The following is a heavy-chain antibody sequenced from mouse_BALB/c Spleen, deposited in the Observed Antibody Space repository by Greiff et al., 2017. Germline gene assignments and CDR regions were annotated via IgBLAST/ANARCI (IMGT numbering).Heavy chain of an antibody. CDR2: ISSGSSTI. CDR3: ARSNYRYDGYFDV. D-gene: IGHD2-14*01. CDR1: GFTFSSFG. Sequence: DVKLVESGGGLVQPGGSRKLSCAASGFTFSSFGMHWVRQAPEKGLEWVAYISSGSSTIYYADTVKGRFTISRDNPKNTLFLQMTSLRSEDTAMYYCARSNYRYDGYFDVWGAGTTVTVSS. V-gene: IGHV5-17*02. J-gene: IGHJ1*01.